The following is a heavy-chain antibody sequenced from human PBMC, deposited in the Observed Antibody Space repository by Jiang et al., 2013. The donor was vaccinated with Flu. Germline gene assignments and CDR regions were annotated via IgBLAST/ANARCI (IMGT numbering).Heavy chain of an antibody. Sequence: YRFTSYWIGWVRQMPGKGLEWMGIIYPVDSDTRYSPSFQGQVTISADKSISTAYLQWSSLKASDTAMYYCARHLRSYSRGLYGYWGQGTLVTVSS. V-gene: IGHV5-51*01. D-gene: IGHD6-13*01. CDR3: ARHLRSYSRGLYGY. CDR1: YRFTSYW. CDR2: IYPVDSDT. J-gene: IGHJ4*02.